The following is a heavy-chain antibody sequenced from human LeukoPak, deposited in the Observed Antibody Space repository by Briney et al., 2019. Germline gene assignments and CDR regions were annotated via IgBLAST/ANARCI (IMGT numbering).Heavy chain of an antibody. CDR1: GFTFTTYW. V-gene: IGHV3-7*01. Sequence: GGSLRLSCAASGFTFTTYWMSWVRQAPGKGLEWVANINQDGNEKHYVDTVKGRFTISRDNAKNSLYLQMNSLRVEDTAVYYCAKVAKYYYGSETYYFFEHWGQGTPVTASS. D-gene: IGHD3-10*01. CDR3: AKVAKYYYGSETYYFFEH. J-gene: IGHJ4*02. CDR2: INQDGNEK.